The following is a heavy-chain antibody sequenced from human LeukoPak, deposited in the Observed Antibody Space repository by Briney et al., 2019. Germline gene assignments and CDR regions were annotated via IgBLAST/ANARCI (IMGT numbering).Heavy chain of an antibody. Sequence: GGSLRLSCAASGFIFSNYAMTWVRQAPGKGLEWVSSISGNAGSTYYIDSVKGRFTISRDNYKNTLFLQMNSLRAEDTGMYYCAKYGAPGWSGYCDYWGQGTLVTVSS. CDR2: ISGNAGST. J-gene: IGHJ4*02. V-gene: IGHV3-23*01. CDR1: GFIFSNYA. CDR3: AKYGAPGWSGYCDY. D-gene: IGHD4/OR15-4a*01.